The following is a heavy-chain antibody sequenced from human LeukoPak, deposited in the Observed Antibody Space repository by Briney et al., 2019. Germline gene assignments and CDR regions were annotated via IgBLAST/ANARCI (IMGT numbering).Heavy chain of an antibody. J-gene: IGHJ6*03. CDR3: ASSPNIKYSSSSEYHYYYMDV. Sequence: SELLSFCGAAEGRFFSCNYWWGIREPPGKGQELSWVISHSGSTNYQPSLKSRVTISVDTSKNKFSLKLSTVSAEYTAVYYCASSPNIKYSSSSEYHYYYMDVWGKGTTVTVSS. CDR2: ISHSGST. V-gene: IGHV4-34*01. CDR1: GRFFSCNY. D-gene: IGHD6-6*01.